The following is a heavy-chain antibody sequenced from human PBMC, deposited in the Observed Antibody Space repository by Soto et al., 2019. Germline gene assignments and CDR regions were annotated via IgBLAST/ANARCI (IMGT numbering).Heavy chain of an antibody. CDR1: GFTFSSYA. CDR2: ISGSGGST. V-gene: IGHV3-23*01. Sequence: EVQLLVSGGGLVQPGGSLRLSCAASGFTFSSYAMSWVRQAPGKGLEWVSAISGSGGSTYYADSVKGRFTISRDNSKNTLYLQMNSLRAEDTAVYYCAKGRVDGYSSRWYWWFDPWGQGTLVTVSS. J-gene: IGHJ5*02. CDR3: AKGRVDGYSSRWYWWFDP. D-gene: IGHD6-13*01.